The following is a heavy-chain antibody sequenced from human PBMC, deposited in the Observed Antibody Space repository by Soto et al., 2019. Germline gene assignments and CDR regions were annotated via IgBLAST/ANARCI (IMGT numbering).Heavy chain of an antibody. CDR1: ECAVIDDA. D-gene: IGHD1-1*01. Sequence: WWSLRLCGAAGECAVIDDARSCVRQAPGKGLEWVSSISDNGGTTSYADSIKGRFTISRDNSKNTLYLQMNSLRAEDTAIYYCAKGLDRARLDFSGQGALVTVSS. CDR2: ISDNGGTT. CDR3: AKGLDRARLDF. V-gene: IGHV3-23*01. J-gene: IGHJ4*02.